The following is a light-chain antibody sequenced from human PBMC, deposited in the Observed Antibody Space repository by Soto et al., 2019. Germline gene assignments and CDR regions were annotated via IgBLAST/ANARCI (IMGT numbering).Light chain of an antibody. J-gene: IGLJ1*01. Sequence: QSVLPQPPSVSAAPGQKVTISCSGSSSNIGNNYVSWYQQLPGTAPKLLIYENNKRPSGIPDRFSGSKSGTSATLGITGLQTGDEADYYCGTWDSGLSGGVFGTGTKVTVL. V-gene: IGLV1-51*02. CDR2: ENN. CDR3: GTWDSGLSGGV. CDR1: SSNIGNNY.